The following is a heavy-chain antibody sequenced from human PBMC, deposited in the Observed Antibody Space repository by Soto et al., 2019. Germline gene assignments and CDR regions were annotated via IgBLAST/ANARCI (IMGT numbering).Heavy chain of an antibody. CDR2: IYYSGTT. D-gene: IGHD1-26*01. V-gene: IGHV4-31*03. CDR3: ASTYFTGDGGTYDY. J-gene: IGHJ4*02. CDR1: GDSISSGGYY. Sequence: QVQLQESGPGLVKPSQTLSLTCTVSGDSISSGGYYWSWIRQHPGKGLEWIGYIYYSGTTYYNPSLECRVRMSAATSENHFSLKVKSVTVADTAVYYCASTYFTGDGGTYDYWGQGTLVTVSS.